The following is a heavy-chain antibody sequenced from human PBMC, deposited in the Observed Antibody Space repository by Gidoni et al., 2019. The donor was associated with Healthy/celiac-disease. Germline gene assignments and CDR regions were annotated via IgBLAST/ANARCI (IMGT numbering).Heavy chain of an antibody. Sequence: EVQLVESGGVVVQPGGSLRLSCAASGFTFDDYTLHWVRQAPGKGLEWVSLISWDGGSTYYADSVKGRFTISRDNSKNSLYLQMNSLRTEDTALYYCAKDSGAFGVQVATLSYFDYWGQGTLVTVSS. CDR2: ISWDGGST. CDR3: AKDSGAFGVQVATLSYFDY. D-gene: IGHD5-12*01. J-gene: IGHJ4*02. V-gene: IGHV3-43*01. CDR1: GFTFDDYT.